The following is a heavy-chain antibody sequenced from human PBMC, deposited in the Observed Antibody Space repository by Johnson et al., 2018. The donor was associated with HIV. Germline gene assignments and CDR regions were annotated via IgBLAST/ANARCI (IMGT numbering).Heavy chain of an antibody. V-gene: IGHV3-11*01. CDR1: GFTFSDYY. CDR2: ISSSGDTT. D-gene: IGHD6-13*01. Sequence: VQLVESGGGLVKPGGSLRLSCAASGFTFSDYYMSWIRQALGKGLEWISYISSSGDTTHYADSVKGRFTISRDNSKDSLYLQMNSLRVEDTAWYYCAKDEAQTIVSAGTDAFDFWGEGTVVTVS. J-gene: IGHJ3*01. CDR3: AKDEAQTIVSAGTDAFDF.